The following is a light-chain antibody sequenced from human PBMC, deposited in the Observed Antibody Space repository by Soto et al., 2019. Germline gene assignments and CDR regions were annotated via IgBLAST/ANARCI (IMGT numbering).Light chain of an antibody. V-gene: IGKV3-20*01. Sequence: EIVMTQAPATLSVSPGERATFSCRASQSVSSNLAWYQQKPGQAPRRHIYGASTRATGIPDRFSGSGSGTDLTLTIGRLEPEDFAVYYCQQYGSSPTFGEGTRLEIK. CDR2: GAS. CDR3: QQYGSSPT. J-gene: IGKJ5*01. CDR1: QSVSSN.